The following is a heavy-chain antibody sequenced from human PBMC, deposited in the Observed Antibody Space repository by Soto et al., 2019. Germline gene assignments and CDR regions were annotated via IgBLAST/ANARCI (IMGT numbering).Heavy chain of an antibody. D-gene: IGHD3-9*01. Sequence: GGSLRLSCAASGFTFSNAWINWVRQAPGKGLEWVANIKQDGSEKYYVDSVKGRFTISRDNAKNSLYLQMNSLRAEDTAVHYCARDIAHYDILTGSNAFDIWGQGTMVTVSS. J-gene: IGHJ3*02. CDR3: ARDIAHYDILTGSNAFDI. CDR1: GFTFSNAW. CDR2: IKQDGSEK. V-gene: IGHV3-7*01.